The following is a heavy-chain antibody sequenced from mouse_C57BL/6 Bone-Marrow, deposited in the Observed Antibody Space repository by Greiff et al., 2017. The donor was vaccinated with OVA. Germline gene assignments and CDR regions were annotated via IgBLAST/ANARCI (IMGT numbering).Heavy chain of an antibody. CDR2: FYPGSGSI. CDR1: GYTFTEYT. CDR3: ARHERGYYSNYDYAMDD. Sequence: VQLQQSGAELVKPGASVKLSCKASGYTFTEYTIHWVKQRSGQGLEWIGWFYPGSGSIKYNEKFKDKATLTADKSSSTVYMELSRLTSEDSAVYFCARHERGYYSNYDYAMDDWGQGTSVTVSS. D-gene: IGHD2-5*01. J-gene: IGHJ4*01. V-gene: IGHV1-62-2*01.